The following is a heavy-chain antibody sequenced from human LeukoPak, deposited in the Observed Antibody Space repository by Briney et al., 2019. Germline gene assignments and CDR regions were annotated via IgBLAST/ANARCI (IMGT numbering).Heavy chain of an antibody. V-gene: IGHV4-59*01. J-gene: IGHJ4*02. Sequence: PSETLSLTCTVSGGSISTYYWSWIRQSPGKGLEWIGYIYYSGSTSYNPSLKSRLTISIDTSKTQFSLKLSSVTAADTAVYYCARVVYSGSWGYFDYWGQGALVTVSS. CDR2: IYYSGST. CDR1: GGSISTYY. D-gene: IGHD3-10*01. CDR3: ARVVYSGSWGYFDY.